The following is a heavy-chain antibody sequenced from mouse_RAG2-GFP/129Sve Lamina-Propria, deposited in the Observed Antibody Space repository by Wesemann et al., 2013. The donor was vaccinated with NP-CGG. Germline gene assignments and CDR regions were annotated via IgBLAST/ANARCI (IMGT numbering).Heavy chain of an antibody. CDR2: ISYSGST. V-gene: IGHV3-8*01. CDR3: ARYRIGYPSLDY. Sequence: EYAGYISYSGSTYYNPSLKSRISIARDTSKNQYYLQLNSVTTEDTATYYCARYRIGYPSLDYWGQGTTLTVSS. D-gene: IGHD2-2*01. J-gene: IGHJ2*01.